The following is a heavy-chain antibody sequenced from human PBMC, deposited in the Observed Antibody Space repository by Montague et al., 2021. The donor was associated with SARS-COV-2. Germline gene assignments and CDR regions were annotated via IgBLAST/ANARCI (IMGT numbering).Heavy chain of an antibody. CDR2: IYYSGST. V-gene: IGHV4-59*08. CDR1: GGSTSSYY. D-gene: IGHD5-24*01. CDR3: ARQERRWLHHTPGAFDI. J-gene: IGHJ3*02. Sequence: SETLSLTCTVSGGSTSSYYWSWIRQPPGKGLEWIGYIYYSGSTNXNPSLKSRVTISVDTSKNQFSLKLSSVTAADTAVYYCARQERRWLHHTPGAFDIWGQGTMVTVSS.